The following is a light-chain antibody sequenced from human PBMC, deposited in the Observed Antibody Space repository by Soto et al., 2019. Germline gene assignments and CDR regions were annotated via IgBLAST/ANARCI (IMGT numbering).Light chain of an antibody. CDR2: GAS. V-gene: IGKV3-15*01. CDR1: QSVSTN. CDR3: QHYNNWPPWT. Sequence: EIVLTQSPATMSLSPGDRATLSCRASQSVSTNLAWYQHKPGQAPRLLIYGASTRAPGIPASFSGSGSGTEFTLTISSLQSEDFAVYYCQHYNNWPPWTFGQGTKVDI. J-gene: IGKJ1*01.